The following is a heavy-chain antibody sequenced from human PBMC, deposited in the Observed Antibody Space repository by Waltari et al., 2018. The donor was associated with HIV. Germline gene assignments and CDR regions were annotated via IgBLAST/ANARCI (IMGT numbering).Heavy chain of an antibody. CDR3: TRAPLRYFDWLPNWFDP. Sequence: EVQLVESGGGLVQPGRSLRLSCTASGFTFGDYAMSWFRQAPGKGLEWVGFSRSKAYGGTTEYAASVKGRFTISRDDSKSIAYLQMNSLKTEDTAVYYCTRAPLRYFDWLPNWFDPWGQGTLVTVSS. J-gene: IGHJ5*02. V-gene: IGHV3-49*03. CDR1: GFTFGDYA. CDR2: SRSKAYGGTT. D-gene: IGHD3-9*01.